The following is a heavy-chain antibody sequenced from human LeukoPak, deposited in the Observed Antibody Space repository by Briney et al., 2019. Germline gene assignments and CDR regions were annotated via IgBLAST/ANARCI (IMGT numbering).Heavy chain of an antibody. V-gene: IGHV5-51*01. CDR2: IYPGDSDT. D-gene: IGHD1-7*01. CDR1: GYSFTNYW. J-gene: IGHJ6*03. Sequence: GESLKISCKGSGYSFTNYWIGWVRQMPGKGLEWMGIIYPGDSDTRYSPSFQGQVTISADKSISTAYLQWSSLKASDTAMYYCARLELRRLNYYYYMDVWGKGTTVTVSS. CDR3: ARLELRRLNYYYYMDV.